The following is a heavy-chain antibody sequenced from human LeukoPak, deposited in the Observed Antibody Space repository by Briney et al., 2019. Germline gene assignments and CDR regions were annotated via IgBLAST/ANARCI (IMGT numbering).Heavy chain of an antibody. CDR2: INHSGST. Sequence: PSETLSLTCAVYGGSFSGYYWSWIRQPPGKGLEWIGEINHSGSTNYNPPLKSRVTISVDTSKNQFSLKLGSVTAADTAVYYCARGIAAAGSRGDYWGQGTLVTVSS. V-gene: IGHV4-34*01. J-gene: IGHJ4*02. CDR1: GGSFSGYY. D-gene: IGHD6-13*01. CDR3: ARGIAAAGSRGDY.